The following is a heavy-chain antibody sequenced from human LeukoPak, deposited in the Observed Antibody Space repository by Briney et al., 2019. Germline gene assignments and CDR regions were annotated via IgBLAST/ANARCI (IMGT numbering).Heavy chain of an antibody. D-gene: IGHD6-13*01. CDR3: VRFGLTSSLDH. V-gene: IGHV5-51*04. J-gene: IGHJ5*02. Sequence: GESLKISCKGSGYSFTSYWIGWVRQVPGKGLEWMGLIYPGYSDAKYSPSFQGQVTLSVDAPISTAYLQLSGLRASDTAIYYCVRFGLTSSLDHWGQGTLVTVSS. CDR1: GYSFTSYW. CDR2: IYPGYSDA.